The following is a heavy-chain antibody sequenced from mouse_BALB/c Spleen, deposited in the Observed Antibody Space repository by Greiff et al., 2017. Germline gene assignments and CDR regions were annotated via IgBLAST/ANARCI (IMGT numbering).Heavy chain of an antibody. Sequence: QVQLQQSGAELVRPGASVKLSCKASGYTFTSYWIDWVKQRPGQGLEWIGNIYPSDSYTNYNQKFKDKATLTVDKSSSTAYMQLSSPTSEDSAVYYCTREGNYDAFDYWGQGTTLTVSS. CDR3: TREGNYDAFDY. D-gene: IGHD2-4*01. CDR2: IYPSDSYT. J-gene: IGHJ2*01. V-gene: IGHV1-69*02. CDR1: GYTFTSYW.